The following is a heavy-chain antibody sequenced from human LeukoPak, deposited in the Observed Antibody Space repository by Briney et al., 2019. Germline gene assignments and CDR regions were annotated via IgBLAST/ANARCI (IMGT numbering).Heavy chain of an antibody. Sequence: PGGSLRLSCAASGFTFSSYAMSWVRQAPGKGLEWVSAISGSGGSTYYADSVKGRFTISRDNSKNTPYLQMNSLRAEDTAVYYCAKDLLYYYGSGSYYFDYWGQGTLVTVSS. V-gene: IGHV3-23*01. CDR2: ISGSGGST. J-gene: IGHJ4*02. CDR1: GFTFSSYA. D-gene: IGHD3-10*01. CDR3: AKDLLYYYGSGSYYFDY.